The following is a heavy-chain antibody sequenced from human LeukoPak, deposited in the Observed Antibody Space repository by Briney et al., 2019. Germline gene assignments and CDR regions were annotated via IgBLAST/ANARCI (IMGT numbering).Heavy chain of an antibody. V-gene: IGHV3-53*01. J-gene: IGHJ3*02. CDR1: GGSFSGYY. D-gene: IGHD3-22*01. Sequence: PSETLSLTCAVYGGSFSGYYWSWIRQPPGKGLEWVSVIYSGGSTYYADSVKGRFTISRDNSKNTLYLQMNSLRAEDTAVYYCARADYYDSSGYSLGSAFHIWGQGTMVTVSS. CDR3: ARADYYDSSGYSLGSAFHI. CDR2: IYSGGST.